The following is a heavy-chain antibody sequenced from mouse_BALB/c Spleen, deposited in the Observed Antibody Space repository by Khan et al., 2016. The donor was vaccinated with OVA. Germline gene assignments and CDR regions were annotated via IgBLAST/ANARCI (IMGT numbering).Heavy chain of an antibody. CDR3: ARLEDI. J-gene: IGHJ2*01. CDR2: IRADGST. D-gene: IGHD1-3*01. Sequence: QVQLMESGPGLVAPSQTLSITCTVSGFSFTSYGVHWVRQPPGKGLEWLGVIRADGSTNHNSAPMSGLSISKDNSKKKIFLKMNSRQTDDTAMYYCARLEDIWGQGTTLTVSS. V-gene: IGHV2-9*02. CDR1: GFSFTSYG.